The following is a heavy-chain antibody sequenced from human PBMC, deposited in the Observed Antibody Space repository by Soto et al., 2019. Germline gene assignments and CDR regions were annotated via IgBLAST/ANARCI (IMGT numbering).Heavy chain of an antibody. CDR1: GGSINSGDSY. Sequence: QVQLQESGPGLVRPSQTLSLTFTVSGGSINSGDSYWNWIRQHPEKGLEWIGYINYRGSTFYNPSLKSRIIISVDTSKNQFSLKLSAVTAADTAVYYCARDAPGVAPYWCQGTLVTVSS. CDR3: ARDAPGVAPY. J-gene: IGHJ4*02. V-gene: IGHV4-31*03. CDR2: INYRGST. D-gene: IGHD2-15*01.